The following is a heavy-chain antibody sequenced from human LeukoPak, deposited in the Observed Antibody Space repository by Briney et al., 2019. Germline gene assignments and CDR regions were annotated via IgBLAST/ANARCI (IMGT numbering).Heavy chain of an antibody. Sequence: SQTLSLTCAISGDSLSNNNVAWNWIRQSPSRGLEWLGRTYYRSKWNTDYAVSVKSRITINSDTSKNQFSLQLNSVTPEDTAVYYCARGCYSSFDYWGQGTLVTDSS. CDR3: ARGCYSSFDY. CDR1: GDSLSNNNVA. CDR2: TYYRSKWNT. V-gene: IGHV6-1*01. D-gene: IGHD5-18*01. J-gene: IGHJ4*02.